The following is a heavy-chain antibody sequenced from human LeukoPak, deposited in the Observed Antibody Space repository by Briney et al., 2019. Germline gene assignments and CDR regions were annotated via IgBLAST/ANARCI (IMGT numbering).Heavy chain of an antibody. V-gene: IGHV3-23*01. D-gene: IGHD5-12*01. J-gene: IGHJ4*02. CDR3: AKDQSGGYDSVPYY. Sequence: PGGSLRLSCAASGFTFSSYAMSWVRQAPGKGLEWVSAISGSGGSTYYADSVKGRFTISRDNSKNTLYLQMNSLSAEDTAVYYCAKDQSGGYDSVPYYWGQGTLVTVSA. CDR2: ISGSGGST. CDR1: GFTFSSYA.